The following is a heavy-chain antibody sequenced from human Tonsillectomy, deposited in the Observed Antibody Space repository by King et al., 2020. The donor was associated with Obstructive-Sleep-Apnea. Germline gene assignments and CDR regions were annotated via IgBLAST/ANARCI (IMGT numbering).Heavy chain of an antibody. CDR1: EFTFSNYG. Sequence: VQLVESGGGVVQPGGSLRLSCAASEFTFSNYGMHWVRQAPGKGLEWVAFIRYDGSNEHYADSVKGRFTISRDNSNNPLYLQMNSLRAEDTAVYYCAKAAYGGYHPPGDYYGMDVWGQGTTVTVSS. CDR2: IRYDGSNE. J-gene: IGHJ6*02. V-gene: IGHV3-30*02. CDR3: AKAAYGGYHPPGDYYGMDV. D-gene: IGHD5-12*01.